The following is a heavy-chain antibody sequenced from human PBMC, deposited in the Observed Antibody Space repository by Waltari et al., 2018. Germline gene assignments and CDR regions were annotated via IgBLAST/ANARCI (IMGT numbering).Heavy chain of an antibody. J-gene: IGHJ6*03. Sequence: QVQLVESGGGVVQPGRSLRLSCAASGFTFSSYGMHWVRQALGTGLEWVAVIWYDGSNKYYADSVKGRFTISRDNSKNTLYLQMNSLRAEDTAVYYCARLYGGYYYVDYYYYMDVWGKGTTVTVSS. CDR3: ARLYGGYYYVDYYYYMDV. V-gene: IGHV3-33*01. D-gene: IGHD3-22*01. CDR1: GFTFSSYG. CDR2: IWYDGSNK.